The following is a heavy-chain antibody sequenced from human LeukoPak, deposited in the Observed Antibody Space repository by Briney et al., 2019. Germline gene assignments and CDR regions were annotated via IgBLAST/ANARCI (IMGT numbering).Heavy chain of an antibody. CDR2: IKQDGGEK. CDR3: ARDGTAPGLYFDL. CDR1: GFTFSSYR. J-gene: IGHJ4*01. V-gene: IGHV3-7*01. Sequence: GGSLRLSCAVSGFTFSSYRMNWVRQAPGKGLEWVASIKQDGGEKYYVDSVKDRFTISRVNAKNSLYLQMSSLRAEDTAVYYCARDGTAPGLYFDLWGQGTLVTVSS. D-gene: IGHD6-13*01.